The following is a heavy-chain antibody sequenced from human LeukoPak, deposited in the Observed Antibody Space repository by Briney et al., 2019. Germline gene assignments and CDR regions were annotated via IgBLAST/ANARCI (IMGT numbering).Heavy chain of an antibody. CDR2: IGGGGSST. Sequence: PGGSLRLSCAASGFTFTSYTMSWVRQAPGKGLEWVSAIGGGGSSTYYADSVKGRFTISRDNPKNTLYLQMNSLRAEDTAVYYCAKRVTNSGFDYWGQGTLVTVSS. CDR3: AKRVTNSGFDY. J-gene: IGHJ4*02. D-gene: IGHD1-1*01. CDR1: GFTFTSYT. V-gene: IGHV3-23*01.